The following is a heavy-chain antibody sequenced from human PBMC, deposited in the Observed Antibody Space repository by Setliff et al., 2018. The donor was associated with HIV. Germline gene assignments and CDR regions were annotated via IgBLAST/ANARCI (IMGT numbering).Heavy chain of an antibody. Sequence: SETLSLTCTVSGYSISSHYWSWIRQPPGKGLEWIAYIYYSGTTSYNTSLKSRVTISVDTSKNQFTLQLSTVTAADTALYYCSRFSPPPDNYFYYYMDIWGKGTKGNGSS. CDR3: SRFSPPPDNYFYYYMDI. J-gene: IGHJ6*03. CDR1: GYSISSHY. D-gene: IGHD3-9*01. V-gene: IGHV4-59*11. CDR2: IYYSGTT.